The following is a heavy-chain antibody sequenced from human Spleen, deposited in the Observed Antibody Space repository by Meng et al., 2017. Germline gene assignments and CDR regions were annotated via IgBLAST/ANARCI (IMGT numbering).Heavy chain of an antibody. CDR3: ARETNYYDSYGYYGLLGH. V-gene: IGHV1-69*06. J-gene: IGHJ4*02. Sequence: SVKVSCKASGYTFSSYAISWVRQAPGQGLEWMGRIIPIFGTPNHAQKFQGRVTITADKSTSTAYMELSSLKSEDTAVYYCARETNYYDSYGYYGLLGHWGQGTLVTVSS. CDR1: GYTFSSYA. CDR2: IIPIFGTP. D-gene: IGHD3-22*01.